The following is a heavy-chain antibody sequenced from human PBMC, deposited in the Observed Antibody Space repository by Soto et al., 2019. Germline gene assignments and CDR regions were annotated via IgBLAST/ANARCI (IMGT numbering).Heavy chain of an antibody. J-gene: IGHJ5*02. Sequence: PSEPLSLTCAVSGGSISSGGYSWSWIRQPPGKGLEWIGYIYHSGSTYYNPSLKSRVTISVDRSKNQFSLKLSSVTAADTAVYYCAGVGQVVRGYRWLGPWGKETLFT. CDR2: IYHSGST. CDR1: GGSISSGGYS. V-gene: IGHV4-30-2*01. D-gene: IGHD3-10*01. CDR3: AGVGQVVRGYRWLGP.